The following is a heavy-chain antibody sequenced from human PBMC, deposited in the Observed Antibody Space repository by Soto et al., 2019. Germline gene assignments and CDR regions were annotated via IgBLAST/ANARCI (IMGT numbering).Heavy chain of an antibody. CDR1: GFTFSTYS. CDR2: ISSGSRDI. J-gene: IGHJ4*02. V-gene: IGHV3-21*01. D-gene: IGHD4-17*01. CDR3: TTTTVTSDFHF. Sequence: EVQLVESGGGLVKPGGSLRLSCAASGFTFSTYSMNWVRQAPGKGLEWVWSISSGSRDIYYADSVKGRFAISRDNAKNSLYLQMNSLRVEDTAVYYCTTTTVTSDFHFWGLGALVTVSS.